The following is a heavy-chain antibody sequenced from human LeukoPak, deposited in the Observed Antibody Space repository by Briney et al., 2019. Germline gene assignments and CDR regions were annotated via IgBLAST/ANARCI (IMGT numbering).Heavy chain of an antibody. CDR2: ISAYNGNT. D-gene: IGHD3-22*01. V-gene: IGHV1-18*01. J-gene: IGHJ4*02. CDR3: ARDRPRPYYYDSSGYYCSFDY. CDR1: GYTFTSYG. Sequence: ASVRVSCKASGYTFTSYGISWVRQAPGQGLEWMGWISAYNGNTNYAQKLQGRVTMTTDTSTSTAYMELRSLRSDDTAVYYCARDRPRPYYYDSSGYYCSFDYWGQGTLVTVSS.